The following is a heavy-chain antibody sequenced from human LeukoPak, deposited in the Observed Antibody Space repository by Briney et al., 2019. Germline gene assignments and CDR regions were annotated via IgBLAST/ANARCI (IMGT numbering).Heavy chain of an antibody. J-gene: IGHJ4*02. Sequence: GGSLRLSCAASGVTFSTYAMSWVRQAPGKGLEWVSGISVSGGSTFYADSVKGRFTISRDNSQNTLYLQMNSLRAEDTAVYYCAKDRAYYSDSSGYYLVRAYDYWGQGTLVTVSS. V-gene: IGHV3-23*01. CDR3: AKDRAYYSDSSGYYLVRAYDY. CDR1: GVTFSTYA. D-gene: IGHD3-22*01. CDR2: ISVSGGST.